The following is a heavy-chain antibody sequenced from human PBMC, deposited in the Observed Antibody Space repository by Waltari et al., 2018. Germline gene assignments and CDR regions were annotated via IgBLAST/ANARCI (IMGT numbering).Heavy chain of an antibody. CDR3: ARSSYYGDHYFDY. J-gene: IGHJ4*02. CDR1: GYYISSGYY. V-gene: IGHV4-38-2*01. Sequence: QVQLQESGPGLVKPSETLSLTCAVSGYYISSGYYWGWIRQPPGKGLEWIVSIYHSGSTYYNPSLKSRVTISVDTSKNQFSLKLSSVTDADTAVYYCARSSYYGDHYFDYWGQGTLVTVSS. CDR2: IYHSGST. D-gene: IGHD4-17*01.